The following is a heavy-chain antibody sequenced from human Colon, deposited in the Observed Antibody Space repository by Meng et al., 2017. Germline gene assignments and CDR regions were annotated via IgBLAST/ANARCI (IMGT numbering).Heavy chain of an antibody. CDR2: ISGYNGDT. Sequence: ASVKVSCKTSGYTFTSYGINWVRQAPGQGLEWMGWISGYNGDTNYAQSLHGRVILTTDTSASTVYMELRSLRSDDTAVYYCARDRKSMIRGAPGSWGQGTLVTVSS. CDR3: ARDRKSMIRGAPGS. V-gene: IGHV1-18*01. CDR1: GYTFTSYG. D-gene: IGHD3-16*01. J-gene: IGHJ5*02.